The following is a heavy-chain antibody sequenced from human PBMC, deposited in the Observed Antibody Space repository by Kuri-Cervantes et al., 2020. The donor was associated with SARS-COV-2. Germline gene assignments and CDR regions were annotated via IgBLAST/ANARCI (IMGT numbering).Heavy chain of an antibody. CDR1: GGSFNTYY. D-gene: IGHD5-24*01. CDR2: ITHRGDT. CDR3: ARGPGYNGYYYMDV. J-gene: IGHJ6*03. V-gene: IGHV4-34*01. Sequence: GSLRLSCAVYGGSFNTYYWAWIRQPPGKGLERIGEITHRGDTIYNMSLKSRVTISVDTSKKQFSLDLRSVTAADTAIYYCARGPGYNGYYYMDVWGNGTMVTVSS.